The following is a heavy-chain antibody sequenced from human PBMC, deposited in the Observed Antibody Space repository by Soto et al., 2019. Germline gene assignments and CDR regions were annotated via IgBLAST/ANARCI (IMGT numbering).Heavy chain of an antibody. CDR3: ARARVEMATIFDY. CDR2: IYHSGST. D-gene: IGHD5-12*01. V-gene: IGHV4-30-2*01. J-gene: IGHJ4*02. CDR1: GGSISSGGYS. Sequence: SETLSLTCAVSGGSISSGGYSWSWIRQPPGKGLEWIGYIYHSGSTYYNPSLKSRVTISVDRSKNQFSLKLSSVTAADTAVYYCARARVEMATIFDYWGQGTLVTVSS.